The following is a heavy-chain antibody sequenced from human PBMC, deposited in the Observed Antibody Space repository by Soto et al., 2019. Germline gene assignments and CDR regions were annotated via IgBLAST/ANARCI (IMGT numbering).Heavy chain of an antibody. CDR1: GFTFSNFA. Sequence: EVQLLESGGGLVQPGGSLRLSCAASGFTFSNFAMFWVRQAPGKGLEWVSSISSTGGAAHYADSVNGRFTISRDNSKNTLFLQMDSLRAEDTAVYYCAKAYDDIWGSDPSELDYWGEGTVFTVCS. D-gene: IGHD3-16*02. J-gene: IGHJ4*02. V-gene: IGHV3-23*01. CDR2: ISSTGGAA. CDR3: AKAYDDIWGSDPSELDY.